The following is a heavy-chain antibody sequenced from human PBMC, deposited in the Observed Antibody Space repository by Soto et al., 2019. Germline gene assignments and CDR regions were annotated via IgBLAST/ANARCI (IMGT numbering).Heavy chain of an antibody. Sequence: QVQLQESGPGLVKPSETLSLTCTVSGGSINSFYWGWIRQPPGRGLEWIGYIYYSGSTIYNPSLKSRVTISVDRSKNQFSLKLSSVTAADTAVYYCAREGSEQLGSVDSWGQGTLVTVSS. CDR2: IYYSGST. V-gene: IGHV4-59*01. CDR3: AREGSEQLGSVDS. J-gene: IGHJ4*02. CDR1: GGSINSFY. D-gene: IGHD6-6*01.